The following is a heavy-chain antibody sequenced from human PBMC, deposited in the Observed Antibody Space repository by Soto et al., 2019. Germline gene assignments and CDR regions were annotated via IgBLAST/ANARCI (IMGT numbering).Heavy chain of an antibody. CDR2: ISGSGDRT. CDR3: VKDDGGYPSTAPH. D-gene: IGHD4-17*01. Sequence: EVQLLESGGGLVQPGGSLRLSCAASGITISNYPMSWVRQAPGKGLDCVSGISGSGDRTYYADSAKGRFTISKDISRNSLSLQLDSLGVDDTAVYFCVKDDGGYPSTAPHWGQGTLVTVSS. CDR1: GITISNYP. J-gene: IGHJ4*02. V-gene: IGHV3-23*01.